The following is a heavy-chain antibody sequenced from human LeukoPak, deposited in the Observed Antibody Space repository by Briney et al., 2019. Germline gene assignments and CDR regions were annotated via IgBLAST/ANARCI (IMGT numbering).Heavy chain of an antibody. J-gene: IGHJ4*02. V-gene: IGHV1-69*05. D-gene: IGHD6-6*01. CDR3: ARGWDSSSSFDY. CDR2: IIPIFGTA. Sequence: GSSVKVSCKASGGTFSSYAISWVRQAPGQGLEWMGGIIPIFGTANYAQKFQSRVTITTDESTSTAYMELSSLRSEDTAVYYCARGWDSSSSFDYWGQGTLVTVSS. CDR1: GGTFSSYA.